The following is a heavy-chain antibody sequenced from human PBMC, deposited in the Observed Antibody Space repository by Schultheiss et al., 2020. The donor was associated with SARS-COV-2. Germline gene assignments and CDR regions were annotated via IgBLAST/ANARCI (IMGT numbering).Heavy chain of an antibody. CDR3: ASTQDPYSTPFDY. CDR2: ISSNGGST. D-gene: IGHD6-13*01. CDR1: GFTFSSYA. V-gene: IGHV3-64*01. J-gene: IGHJ4*02. Sequence: GESLKISCAASGFTFSSYAMHWVRQAPGKGLEYVSAISSNGGSTYYGNSLKGRFTISRDNSKNTLYLQMNSLRAEDTAVYYCASTQDPYSTPFDYWGQGTLVTVAS.